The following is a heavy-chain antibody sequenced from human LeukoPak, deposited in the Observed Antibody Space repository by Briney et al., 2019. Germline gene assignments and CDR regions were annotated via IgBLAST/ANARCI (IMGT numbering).Heavy chain of an antibody. CDR3: AKDIGSRLDYFDY. CDR2: IRYDGSNK. V-gene: IGHV3-30*02. CDR1: GFTFSSYG. J-gene: IGHJ4*02. D-gene: IGHD6-6*01. Sequence: GGSLRLSCAASGFTFSSYGMHWVRQAPGKGLEWAAFIRYDGSNKYYADSVKGRFTISRDNSKSTLYLQMNSLRAEDTAVYYCAKDIGSRLDYFDYWGQGTLVTVSS.